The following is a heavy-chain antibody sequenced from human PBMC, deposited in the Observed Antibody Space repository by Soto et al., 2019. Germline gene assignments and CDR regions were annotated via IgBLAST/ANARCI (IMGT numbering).Heavy chain of an antibody. Sequence: GGSLRLSCAASGFTFSSYAMSWVRQAPGKGLEWVSYISSSGSTIYYADSVKGRFTISRDNAKNSLYLQMNSLRAEDTAVYYCARAEYSSSSGLIDYWGQGTLVTVSS. J-gene: IGHJ4*02. V-gene: IGHV3-48*04. CDR2: ISSSGSTI. CDR3: ARAEYSSSSGLIDY. D-gene: IGHD6-6*01. CDR1: GFTFSSYA.